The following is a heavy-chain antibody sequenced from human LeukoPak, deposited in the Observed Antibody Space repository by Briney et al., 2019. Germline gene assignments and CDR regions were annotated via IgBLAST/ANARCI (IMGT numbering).Heavy chain of an antibody. CDR2: IRSKAYGETA. CDR1: GFTFTTYA. Sequence: GGSLRLSCAASGFTFTTYALSWVRQAPGKGLEWVGFIRSKAYGETADYAASVKGRFTISRDDSKAIAYLQMNSLKTEDTAVYHCTRDRGAYNLYDYWGQGTLVTVSS. V-gene: IGHV3-49*04. J-gene: IGHJ4*02. CDR3: TRDRGAYNLYDY. D-gene: IGHD1-1*01.